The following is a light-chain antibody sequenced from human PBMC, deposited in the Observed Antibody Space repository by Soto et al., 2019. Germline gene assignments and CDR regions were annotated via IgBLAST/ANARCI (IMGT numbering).Light chain of an antibody. Sequence: EIVLTQSPGTLSLPPGERATLSCRASQSVSSSYLAWYQHKPGQAPRLLIYGASSRATGIPDRFSGSGSGTDFTLTISRLEPEDFAVYYCQQYGSSSWTFGQGTKVDIK. CDR2: GAS. V-gene: IGKV3-20*01. CDR1: QSVSSSY. CDR3: QQYGSSSWT. J-gene: IGKJ1*01.